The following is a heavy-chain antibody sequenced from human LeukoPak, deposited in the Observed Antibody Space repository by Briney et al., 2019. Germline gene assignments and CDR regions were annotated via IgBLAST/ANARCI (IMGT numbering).Heavy chain of an antibody. Sequence: SETLSLTCTVSGGSISSYYWSWIRQPPGKGPEWIGYIYYSGSTNYNPSLKSRVTISVDTSKNQFSLKLSSVTAADTAVYYCARRSGWEPYFDYWGQGTLVTVSS. CDR2: IYYSGST. V-gene: IGHV4-59*01. CDR3: ARRSGWEPYFDY. CDR1: GGSISSYY. J-gene: IGHJ4*02. D-gene: IGHD1-26*01.